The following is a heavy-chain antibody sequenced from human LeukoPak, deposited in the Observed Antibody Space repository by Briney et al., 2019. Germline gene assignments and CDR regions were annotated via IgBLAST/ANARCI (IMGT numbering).Heavy chain of an antibody. V-gene: IGHV5-51*01. CDR1: GYSFTSYW. CDR2: IYPGDSDT. Sequence: GESLKISCKGSGYSFTSYWIGWVRQMPGKGLEWMGIIYPGDSDTRYSPSFQGQVTISADKSISTAYLQWSSLKASDTAMYYCARHEGSRYYYYYMDVWGKGTTVTVSS. J-gene: IGHJ6*03. CDR3: ARHEGSRYYYYYMDV.